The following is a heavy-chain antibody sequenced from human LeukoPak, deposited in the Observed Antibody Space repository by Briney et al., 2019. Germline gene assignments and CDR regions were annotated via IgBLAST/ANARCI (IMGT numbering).Heavy chain of an antibody. J-gene: IGHJ3*01. V-gene: IGHV4-59*08. CDR3: ARQPANTAAFDV. Sequence: TPSETLSLTCSVSGGSINAFYWSWTRQPPGKGLEWIAYVRDNGENNYNPSLKSRVAISLDTANNQISLRLNFVTAADTAIYYCARQPANTAAFDVWGQGTMVTVSS. CDR1: GGSINAFY. CDR2: VRDNGEN. D-gene: IGHD5-18*01.